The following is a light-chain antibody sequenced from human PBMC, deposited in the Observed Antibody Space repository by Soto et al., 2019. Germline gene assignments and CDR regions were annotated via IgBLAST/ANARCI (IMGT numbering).Light chain of an antibody. V-gene: IGKV3-20*01. Sequence: EIVLTQSPGTLSLSPGERATLSCRASQSVSSSYLAWYQQKPGQAPRLLIYGASNRATGIPDRFSASGSGTDFTLTISRLEPEDFAEYYCQQYGSSPPYTFGQGTKLE. CDR1: QSVSSSY. CDR3: QQYGSSPPYT. J-gene: IGKJ2*01. CDR2: GAS.